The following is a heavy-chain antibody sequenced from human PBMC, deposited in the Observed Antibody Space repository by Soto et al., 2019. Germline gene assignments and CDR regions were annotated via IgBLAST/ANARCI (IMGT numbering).Heavy chain of an antibody. CDR3: EGRAPWVVAVSAY. Sequence: SVTMSLTCTVSGGNISSSSYYWGRKKKPPGKGLEWIGSIYYSGSTYYNPSLKSRVTISVDTSKNQFSLKLSSVTAADTAVYYCEGRAPWVVAVSAYGGQGPLAPVSS. CDR2: IYYSGST. CDR1: GGNISSSSYY. D-gene: IGHD2-15*01. J-gene: IGHJ4*02. V-gene: IGHV4-39*01.